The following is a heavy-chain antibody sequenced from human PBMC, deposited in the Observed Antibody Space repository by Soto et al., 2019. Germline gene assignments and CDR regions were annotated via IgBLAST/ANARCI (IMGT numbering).Heavy chain of an antibody. CDR2: INPNSGGT. J-gene: IGHJ6*02. Sequence: ASVKVSCKASGYTFTGYYMHWVRQAPGQGLEWMGWINPNSGGTNYAQKFQGRVTMTRDTSISTAYMELSRLRSDDTAVYYCASYGYSSSPYYYYGMDVWGQGTTVTVSS. D-gene: IGHD6-19*01. CDR3: ASYGYSSSPYYYYGMDV. V-gene: IGHV1-2*02. CDR1: GYTFTGYY.